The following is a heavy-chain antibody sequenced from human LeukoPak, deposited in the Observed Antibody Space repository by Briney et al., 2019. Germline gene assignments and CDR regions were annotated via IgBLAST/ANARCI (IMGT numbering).Heavy chain of an antibody. D-gene: IGHD5-18*01. CDR2: ISSSSSYI. Sequence: SGGSLRLSCAASGFTFSSYSMNWVRQAPGKGLEWVSSISSSSSYIYYADSVKGRFTISRDNAKNSLYLQMNSLRAEDTAVYYCARDQGYSYGLLWFDPWGQGTLVTVSS. J-gene: IGHJ5*02. V-gene: IGHV3-21*01. CDR1: GFTFSSYS. CDR3: ARDQGYSYGLLWFDP.